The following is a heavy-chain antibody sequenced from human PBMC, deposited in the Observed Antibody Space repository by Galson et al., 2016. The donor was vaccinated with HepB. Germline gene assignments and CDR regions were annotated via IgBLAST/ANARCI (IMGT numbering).Heavy chain of an antibody. CDR3: ARRYGGRQWGFLDL. D-gene: IGHD4-23*01. CDR1: GFMFSSYG. J-gene: IGHJ5*02. Sequence: SLRLSCAASGFMFSSYGMHWVRQAPGKGLEWVAAIWYDGRNQYFADSVKGRFTISRDNSNNTMHLHLDSVRAEDTAMYYCARRYGGRQWGFLDLWGQGIFVTVSS. V-gene: IGHV3-33*01. CDR2: IWYDGRNQ.